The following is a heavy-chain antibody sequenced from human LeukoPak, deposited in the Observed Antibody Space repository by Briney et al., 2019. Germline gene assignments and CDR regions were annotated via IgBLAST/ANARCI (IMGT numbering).Heavy chain of an antibody. Sequence: ASVKVSCKASGYTFTSYGVSWVRQAPGQGLEWMGWISAYNGNTNYAQKLQGRVTMTTDTSTSTAYMELRSLRSDDTAVYYCARTHYDILTGYQEGDFDYWGQGTLVTVSS. CDR1: GYTFTSYG. J-gene: IGHJ4*02. CDR3: ARTHYDILTGYQEGDFDY. D-gene: IGHD3-9*01. CDR2: ISAYNGNT. V-gene: IGHV1-18*01.